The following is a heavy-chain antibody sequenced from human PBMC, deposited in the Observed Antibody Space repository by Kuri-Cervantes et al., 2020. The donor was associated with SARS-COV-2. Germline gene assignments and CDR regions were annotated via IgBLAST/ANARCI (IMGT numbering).Heavy chain of an antibody. CDR1: GYTFTSYG. J-gene: IGHJ4*02. CDR2: INTYNGNT. Sequence: ASVKVTCKASGYTFTSYGVGWVRQAPGRGLQWVGLINTYNGNTNYAQILQGRVTMTTDTSTSTAFMELRGLRSFDTAVYYCARSHTLYGGNSSPWDYWGQGTLVTVSS. D-gene: IGHD4-23*01. V-gene: IGHV1-18*01. CDR3: ARSHTLYGGNSSPWDY.